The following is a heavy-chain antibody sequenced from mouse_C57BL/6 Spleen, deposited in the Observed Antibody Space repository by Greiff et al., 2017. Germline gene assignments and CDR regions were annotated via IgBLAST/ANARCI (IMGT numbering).Heavy chain of an antibody. Sequence: EVKLMESGGGLVKPGGSLKLSCAASGFTFSSYAMSWVRQTPEKRLEWVATISDGGSYTYYPDNVKGRFTISRDNAKNNLYLQMSHLKSEDTAMYYCARGVGKVYYFDYWGQGTTLTVSS. D-gene: IGHD1-1*02. CDR1: GFTFSSYA. V-gene: IGHV5-4*03. CDR3: ARGVGKVYYFDY. CDR2: ISDGGSYT. J-gene: IGHJ2*01.